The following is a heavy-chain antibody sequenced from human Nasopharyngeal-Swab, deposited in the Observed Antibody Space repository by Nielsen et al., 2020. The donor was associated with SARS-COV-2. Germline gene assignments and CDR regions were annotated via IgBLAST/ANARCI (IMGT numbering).Heavy chain of an antibody. CDR2: ISGSGGST. CDR1: GFTFSSYA. CDR3: AKGGGYSHYYGMDV. J-gene: IGHJ6*02. D-gene: IGHD5-18*01. V-gene: IGHV3-23*01. Sequence: GGSLRLSCAASGFTFSSYAMSWVRQAPGKGLEWVSAISGSGGSTYYADPVKGRFTISRDNSKNTLYLQMNSLRAEDTAVYYCAKGGGYSHYYGMDVWGQGTTVTVSS.